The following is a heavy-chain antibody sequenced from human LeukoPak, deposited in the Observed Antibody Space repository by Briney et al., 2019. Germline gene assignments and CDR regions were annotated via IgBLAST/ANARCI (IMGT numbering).Heavy chain of an antibody. CDR1: GFTFSDYY. CDR3: ARDIRGGYDDGYYFDY. CDR2: ISSSSSCT. D-gene: IGHD5-12*01. J-gene: IGHJ4*02. V-gene: IGHV3-11*05. Sequence: GGSLRLSCAASGFTFSDYYMSWIRQAPGKGLEWVSYISSSSSCTNYADSVKGRFTISRDNAKNSLYLQMNSLRAEDTAVYYCARDIRGGYDDGYYFDYWGQGTLVTVSS.